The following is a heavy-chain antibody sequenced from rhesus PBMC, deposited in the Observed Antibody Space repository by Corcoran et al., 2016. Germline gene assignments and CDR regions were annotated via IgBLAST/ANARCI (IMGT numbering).Heavy chain of an antibody. Sequence: QVQLQESGPGLVKPSETLSLTCAVSGYSISSNYWSWIRQPPGKGLEWIGYIYGSSVSTYYNPSLKSRVTISPDTSKNQFSLKLSSVTAADTAVYYCAREGFSGYSYAFDFWGQGLRVTGSS. CDR3: AREGFSGYSYAFDF. V-gene: IGHV4-147*01. J-gene: IGHJ3*01. CDR2: IYGSSVST. D-gene: IGHD5-24*01. CDR1: GYSISSNY.